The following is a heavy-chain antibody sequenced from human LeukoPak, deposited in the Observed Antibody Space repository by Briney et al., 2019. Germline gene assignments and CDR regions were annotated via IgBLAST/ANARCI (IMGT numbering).Heavy chain of an antibody. D-gene: IGHD3-22*01. V-gene: IGHV3-7*01. CDR3: ARTGAMIGSYYYYYYGMDV. Sequence: GGSLRLSCAASGFTFSSYWMSWVRQAPGKGLEWVANIKQDGSEKYYVDSVKGRFTISRDNAKNSLYLQMNSLRAEDTAVYYCARTGAMIGSYYYYYYGMDVWGQGTTVTVSS. J-gene: IGHJ6*02. CDR1: GFTFSSYW. CDR2: IKQDGSEK.